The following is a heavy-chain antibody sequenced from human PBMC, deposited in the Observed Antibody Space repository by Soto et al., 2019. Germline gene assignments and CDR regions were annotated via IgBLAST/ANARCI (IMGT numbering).Heavy chain of an antibody. CDR2: ISAYNGNT. V-gene: IGHV1-18*01. D-gene: IGHD3-22*01. J-gene: IGHJ4*02. Sequence: GASVKVSCKASGYTFTSYGISWVRQAPGQGLEWMGWISAYNGNTNYAQNLQGRVTMTTDTSTNTAYMELRSLRSDDTAVYYCARAYYYDSSGYYPVDNWGQGTLVTVSS. CDR3: ARAYYYDSSGYYPVDN. CDR1: GYTFTSYG.